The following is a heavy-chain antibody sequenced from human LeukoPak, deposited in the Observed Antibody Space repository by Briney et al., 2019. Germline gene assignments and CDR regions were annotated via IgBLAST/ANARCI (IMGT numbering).Heavy chain of an antibody. CDR3: VRGDNRDY. CDR2: IGKTSRDM. J-gene: IGHJ4*02. D-gene: IGHD1-14*01. CDR1: GFSFSTST. V-gene: IGHV3-21*01. Sequence: PGGSLRLSCAAAGFSFSTSTMNWVRQAPGKGLEWISSIGKTSRDMYYADSVRGRFTISRDNAKNSLFLLMNSLRVEDTSVYYCVRGDNRDYWGQGTLVTVSS.